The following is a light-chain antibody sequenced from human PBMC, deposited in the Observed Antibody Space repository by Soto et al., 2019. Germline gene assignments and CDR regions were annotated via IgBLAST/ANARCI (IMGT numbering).Light chain of an antibody. CDR2: GAS. CDR1: QSVSSSY. Sequence: IVLPKSAGRLSFSTGERATLSCRASQSVSSSYLAWYQQKPGQAPRLLIYGASSRATGIPDRFSGSGSGTDFTLTISRLEPEDFAVYYCQQYGSSPRTVGQGTKVDIK. CDR3: QQYGSSPRT. J-gene: IGKJ1*01. V-gene: IGKV3-20*01.